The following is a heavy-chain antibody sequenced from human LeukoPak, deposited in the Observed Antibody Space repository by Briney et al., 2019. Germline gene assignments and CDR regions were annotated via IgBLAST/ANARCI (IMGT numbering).Heavy chain of an antibody. CDR2: INHSGST. Sequence: SETLSLTCAVYGGSFSGYYWSWIRQPPGKGLEWIGEINHSGSTNYNPSLKSRVTISVDTSKNQFSLKLSSVTAADTAVYCCADDYSTWGQGTLVTVSS. D-gene: IGHD4-11*01. CDR3: ADDYST. CDR1: GGSFSGYY. J-gene: IGHJ5*02. V-gene: IGHV4-34*01.